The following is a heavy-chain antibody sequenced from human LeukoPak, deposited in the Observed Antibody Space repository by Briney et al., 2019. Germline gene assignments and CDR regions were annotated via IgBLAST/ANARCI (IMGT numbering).Heavy chain of an antibody. V-gene: IGHV1-69*13. CDR1: GGTFSSYA. D-gene: IGHD6-13*01. CDR3: ARVGAAAGPYYFDY. Sequence: SVKVSCKASGGTFSSYAISWVRQAPGQGLEWMGGIFPISGTANYAQKFQGRVTITADESTSTAYMELSSLRSEDTAVHYCARVGAAAGPYYFDYWGQGTLVTVSS. J-gene: IGHJ4*02. CDR2: IFPISGTA.